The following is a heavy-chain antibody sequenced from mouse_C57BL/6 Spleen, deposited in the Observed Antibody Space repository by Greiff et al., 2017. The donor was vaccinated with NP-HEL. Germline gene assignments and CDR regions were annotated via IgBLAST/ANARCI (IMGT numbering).Heavy chain of an antibody. CDR3: ARGDWYVDG. V-gene: IGHV1-61*01. CDR1: GYTFTSYW. CDR2: IYPSDSET. Sequence: QVQLQQPGAELVRPGSSVKLSCKASGYTFTSYWMDWVKQRPGQGLEWIGNIYPSDSETHYNQKFKDKATLTVDKSSSTAYMQLSSLTSEDSAVYYCARGDWYVDGWGTGTTVTVSS. J-gene: IGHJ1*03.